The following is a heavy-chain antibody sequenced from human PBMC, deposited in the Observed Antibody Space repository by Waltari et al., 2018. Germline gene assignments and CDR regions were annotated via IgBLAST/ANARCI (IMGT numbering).Heavy chain of an antibody. CDR2: IYYSGST. J-gene: IGHJ4*02. Sequence: QVQLQESGPGLVKPSETLSLTCTVSGGSISSYYWSWIRQPPGKGLEWIGYIYYSGSTNYNPSLKSRVTISVDTSKNQFSLKLSSVTAADTAVYYCARDYEYYFDYWGQGTLVTVSS. CDR1: GGSISSYY. CDR3: ARDYEYYFDY. V-gene: IGHV4-59*01. D-gene: IGHD3-3*01.